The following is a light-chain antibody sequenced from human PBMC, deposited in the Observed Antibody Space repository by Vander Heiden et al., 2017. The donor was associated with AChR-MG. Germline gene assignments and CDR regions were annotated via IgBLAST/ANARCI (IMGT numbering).Light chain of an antibody. V-gene: IGLV4-69*01. CDR3: QTWGTGINWE. Sequence: QLVLTQSPSASASLGASVKPTCTLSSGHSAYAIAWHQQQPEKGPRYLMKLNSDGSHSNGDGIPDRFSGSSSGAERYLTISSLQSEDEADYYCQTWGTGINWEFGGGTKLTVL. CDR2: LNSDGSH. J-gene: IGLJ3*02. CDR1: SGHSAYA.